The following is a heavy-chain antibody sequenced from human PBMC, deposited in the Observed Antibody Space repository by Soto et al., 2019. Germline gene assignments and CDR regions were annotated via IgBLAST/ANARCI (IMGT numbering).Heavy chain of an antibody. CDR1: GYTFTSYG. J-gene: IGHJ4*02. CDR3: ARIAYCGGDCYSSLDY. CDR2: ISAYNGNT. D-gene: IGHD2-21*02. V-gene: IGHV1-18*04. Sequence: ASVKVSCKASGYTFTSYGISWVRRAPGQGLEWMGWISAYNGNTNYAQKLQGRVTMTTDTSTSTAYMELRSLRSDDTAVYYCARIAYCGGDCYSSLDYWGQGTLVTVT.